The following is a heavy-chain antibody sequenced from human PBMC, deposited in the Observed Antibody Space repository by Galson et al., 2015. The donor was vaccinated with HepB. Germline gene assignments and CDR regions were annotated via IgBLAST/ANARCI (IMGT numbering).Heavy chain of an antibody. Sequence: SLRLSCAASGFTFSSYGMHWVRQAPGKGLEWVAVIWYDGSNKYYADSVKGRFTISRDNSKNTLYLQMNSLRAEDTAVYYCARAIAAAGTHYYYGMDVWGQGTTVTVSS. J-gene: IGHJ6*02. V-gene: IGHV3-33*01. CDR3: ARAIAAAGTHYYYGMDV. D-gene: IGHD6-13*01. CDR2: IWYDGSNK. CDR1: GFTFSSYG.